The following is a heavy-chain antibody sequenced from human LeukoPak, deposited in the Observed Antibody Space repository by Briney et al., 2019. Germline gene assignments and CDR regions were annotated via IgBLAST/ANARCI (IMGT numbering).Heavy chain of an antibody. CDR3: AKAGVYGSGSYYAFDY. CDR1: GFTFSSYA. J-gene: IGHJ4*02. Sequence: GGSLRLSCAASGFTFSSYAMSWVRQAPGKGLEWVSAISGSGGSTYYADSVKGRFTISRDNSKNTLYLQMNSLRAEDTAVYYCAKAGVYGSGSYYAFDYWGQGTQVTVSS. CDR2: ISGSGGST. V-gene: IGHV3-23*01. D-gene: IGHD3-10*01.